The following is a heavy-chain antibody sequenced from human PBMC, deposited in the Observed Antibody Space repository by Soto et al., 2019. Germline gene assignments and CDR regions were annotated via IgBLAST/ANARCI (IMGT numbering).Heavy chain of an antibody. CDR3: ARLNVAVTGNYFDD. CDR2: INYSGNT. CDR1: GGSISSSSYY. Sequence: SETLSLTCTVSGGSISSSSYYWGWIRQSPGKGLEWIGSINYSGNTYYSPSLKSRVTISVDTSKSQFSLKLSSVTAADTAVYYRARLNVAVTGNYFDDWGQGALVTVSS. V-gene: IGHV4-39*01. D-gene: IGHD6-19*01. J-gene: IGHJ4*02.